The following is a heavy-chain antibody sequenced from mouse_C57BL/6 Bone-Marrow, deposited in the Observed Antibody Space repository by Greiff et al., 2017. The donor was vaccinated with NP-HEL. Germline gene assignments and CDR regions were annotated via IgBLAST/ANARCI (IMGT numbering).Heavy chain of an antibody. J-gene: IGHJ1*03. CDR1: GFSLTSYG. D-gene: IGHD1-1*01. CDR3: AKTDYGSSYYWYFDV. V-gene: IGHV2-5*01. CDR2: IWRGGST. Sequence: VMLVESGPGLVQPSQSLSITCTVSGFSLTSYGVHWVRQSPGKGLEWLGVIWRGGSTDYNAAFMSRLSITKDNSKSQVFFKMNSLQADDTAIYYCAKTDYGSSYYWYFDVWGTGTTVTVSS.